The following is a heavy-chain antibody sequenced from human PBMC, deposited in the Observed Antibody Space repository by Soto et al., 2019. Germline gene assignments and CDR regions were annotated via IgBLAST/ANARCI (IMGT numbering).Heavy chain of an antibody. CDR1: GFTFKNYW. D-gene: IGHD3-10*01. CDR3: ARDQNAYGEFDY. CDR2: INSDGSST. V-gene: IGHV3-74*01. Sequence: EVQLVESGGGLVQPGGSLRLSCAAAGFTFKNYWMHWVRQAPGKGLVWVSRINSDGSSTSYADSVKGRFTISRDNAKNTLYLQMNSLRAEDTAVYYCARDQNAYGEFDYWGQGTLVTVSS. J-gene: IGHJ4*02.